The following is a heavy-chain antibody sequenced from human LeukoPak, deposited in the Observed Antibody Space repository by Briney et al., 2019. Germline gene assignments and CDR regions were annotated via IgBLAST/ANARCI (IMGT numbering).Heavy chain of an antibody. Sequence: GESLKISCKGSGYSFTSYWIGWVRQMPGKGLGWMGIIYPGDSDTRYSPSFQGQVTISADKSISTAYLQWSSLKASDTAMYYCARLSPIYGSGSYVDYWGQGTLVTVSS. CDR1: GYSFTSYW. V-gene: IGHV5-51*01. CDR2: IYPGDSDT. J-gene: IGHJ4*02. CDR3: ARLSPIYGSGSYVDY. D-gene: IGHD3-10*01.